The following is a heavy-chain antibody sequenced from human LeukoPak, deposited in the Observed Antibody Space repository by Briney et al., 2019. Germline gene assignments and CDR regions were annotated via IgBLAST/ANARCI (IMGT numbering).Heavy chain of an antibody. D-gene: IGHD2-21*02. CDR1: GYTLTELS. Sequence: GASVKVSCKVSGYTLTELSMHWVRQAPGKGLEWMGGFDPEDGETIYAQKFQGRVTMTEDTSTDTAYMELSSLRSEDTAVYYCARGLFLCGRDCYSLGNFDYWGQGTLVTVSS. V-gene: IGHV1-24*01. CDR2: FDPEDGET. J-gene: IGHJ4*02. CDR3: ARGLFLCGRDCYSLGNFDY.